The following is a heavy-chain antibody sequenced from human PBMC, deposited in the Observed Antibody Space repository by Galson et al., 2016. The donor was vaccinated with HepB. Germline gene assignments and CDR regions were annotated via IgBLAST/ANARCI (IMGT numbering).Heavy chain of an antibody. Sequence: SETLSLTCTVSGYSINSGFYWGWIRQPPGKGLEWIGIIYRSGSTYYNPSLKSRVTISVDVSKNQFSLSLSSVTAADSAVYYCARALAVRWHYSFYYGLDVWGQGTTVSVSS. CDR1: GYSINSGFY. CDR2: IYRSGST. CDR3: ARALAVRWHYSFYYGLDV. V-gene: IGHV4-38-2*02. D-gene: IGHD6-6*01. J-gene: IGHJ6*02.